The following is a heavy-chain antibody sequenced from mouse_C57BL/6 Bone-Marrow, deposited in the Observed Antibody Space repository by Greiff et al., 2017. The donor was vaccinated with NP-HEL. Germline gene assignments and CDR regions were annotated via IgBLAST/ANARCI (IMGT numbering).Heavy chain of an antibody. J-gene: IGHJ4*01. D-gene: IGHD1-1*01. CDR2: IWTGGGP. V-gene: IGHV2-9-1*01. CDR3: ARKLLRYAMDY. Sequence: VKLVESGPGLVAPSQSLSITCTVSGFSLTSYAISWVRQPPGKGLEWLGVIWTGGGPNYNSALKSRLSISKDNSKSQVFLKMNSLQTDDTARYYCARKLLRYAMDYWGQGTSVTVSS. CDR1: GFSLTSYA.